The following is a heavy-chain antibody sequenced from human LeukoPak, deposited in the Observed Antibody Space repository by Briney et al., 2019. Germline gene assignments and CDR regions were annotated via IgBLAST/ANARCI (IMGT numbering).Heavy chain of an antibody. CDR1: GFTFIDYY. D-gene: IGHD5/OR15-5a*01. Sequence: PGGSLRLSCAASGFTFIDYYMSWIRQVPGKGLEWASYVSSSGGTIYYADSVKGRFTISRDNAKNSLYLQMNSLRVEDTAVYYCARVAGEVSGHGVYYGMDVWGQGTTVTVSS. CDR2: VSSSGGTI. J-gene: IGHJ6*02. V-gene: IGHV3-11*01. CDR3: ARVAGEVSGHGVYYGMDV.